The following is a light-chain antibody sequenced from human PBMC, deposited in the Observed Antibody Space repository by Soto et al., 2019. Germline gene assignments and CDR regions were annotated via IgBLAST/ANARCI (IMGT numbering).Light chain of an antibody. CDR3: QQHNNWPPYT. CDR1: QSVSSN. CDR2: GAS. Sequence: EIVMTQSPATLSVSPGERATLSCRASQSVSSNLAWYQQKPGQAPRLLIYGASTRATGIPARFSGSGSGTEFSIIIISLQSEDFTVYYCQQHNNWPPYTFGQGTKLEI. J-gene: IGKJ2*01. V-gene: IGKV3-15*01.